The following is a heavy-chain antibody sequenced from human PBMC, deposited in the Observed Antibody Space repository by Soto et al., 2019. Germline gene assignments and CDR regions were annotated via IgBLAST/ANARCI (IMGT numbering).Heavy chain of an antibody. CDR2: VNHSGST. J-gene: IGHJ4*02. V-gene: IGHV4-34*01. Sequence: SETLSLTCAFHDGSFSGYFWSWIRQPPGKGLEWIGEVNHSGSTNSNPSLKSRVTISVDTSKNQFSLKLSSVTAADTAVYYCARGPYCSGGSCFSKARFDSWGQGTLVTVSS. D-gene: IGHD2-15*01. CDR3: ARGPYCSGGSCFSKARFDS. CDR1: DGSFSGYF.